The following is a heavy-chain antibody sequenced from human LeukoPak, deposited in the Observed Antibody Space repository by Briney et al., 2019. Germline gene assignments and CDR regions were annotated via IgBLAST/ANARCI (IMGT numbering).Heavy chain of an antibody. CDR1: GASISNCGFS. V-gene: IGHV4-30-2*01. CDR3: AGWVKDYDRPKLDY. CDR2: IYHSGST. Sequence: SQTLSLTCAVSGASISNCGFSWSWIRQPPGKGLEWIGYIYHSGSTYYNPSLKSRVTISVDRSKNQFSLKLSSVTAADTAVYYCAGWVKDYDRPKLDYRGQGTLVTVSS. D-gene: IGHD3-22*01. J-gene: IGHJ4*02.